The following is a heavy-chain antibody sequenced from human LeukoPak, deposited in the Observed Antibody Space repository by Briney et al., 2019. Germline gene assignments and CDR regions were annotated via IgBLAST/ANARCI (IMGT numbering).Heavy chain of an antibody. CDR2: IYSGGST. Sequence: GGSLRLSCAASGFTVSSNYMSWVRQAPGKGLEWVSVIYSGGSTYYADSVKGRFTISRDNAKKLLYLQMNSLRDEDTAMYYCGRQAAPDYWGQGTLVTVSS. D-gene: IGHD2-15*01. J-gene: IGHJ4*02. CDR3: GRQAAPDY. CDR1: GFTVSSNY. V-gene: IGHV3-66*04.